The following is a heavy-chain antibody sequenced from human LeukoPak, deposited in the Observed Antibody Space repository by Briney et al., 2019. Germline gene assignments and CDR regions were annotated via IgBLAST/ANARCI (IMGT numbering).Heavy chain of an antibody. J-gene: IGHJ3*02. CDR2: LSHSGSS. CDR1: GYSISSGYY. D-gene: IGHD3-10*01. CDR3: SWFGEYGGGAFDI. V-gene: IGHV4-38-2*02. Sequence: SETLSLTCTVSGYSISSGYYWDWIRQPPGKGLEWIGTLSHSGSSYYNPSLKSRATISVDTSKNQFSLNLSSVTAADTAVFARSWFGEYGGGAFDIWGQGTMVTVSS.